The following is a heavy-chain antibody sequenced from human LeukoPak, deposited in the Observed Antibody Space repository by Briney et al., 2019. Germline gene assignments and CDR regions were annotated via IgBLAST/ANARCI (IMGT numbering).Heavy chain of an antibody. J-gene: IGHJ5*02. D-gene: IGHD3-22*01. Sequence: SQTLSLTCAISGDSVSRNSVAWNWIRQSPSRGLEWLGRTYYRSKWYIDYAVSVKSRMTINPDTSKNQFSLQLNSVTPEDTAVYYCARWDNSAFQAWGQGTLVTVSS. CDR1: GDSVSRNSVA. CDR3: ARWDNSAFQA. V-gene: IGHV6-1*01. CDR2: TYYRSKWYI.